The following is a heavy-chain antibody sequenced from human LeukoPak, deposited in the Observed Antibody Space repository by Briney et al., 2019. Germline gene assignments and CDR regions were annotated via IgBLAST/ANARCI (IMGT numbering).Heavy chain of an antibody. V-gene: IGHV3-48*03. CDR3: AREPTFSSSWHTACDY. J-gene: IGHJ4*02. CDR1: GFTFSIYE. Sequence: GGSLRLSCTASGFTFSIYEINWVRQAPGKGLEWVSYISSSGSTIYYADSVKGRFTISRDNAKNSLYLQMNSLRAEDTAVYYCAREPTFSSSWHTACDYWGQGTPVTVSS. CDR2: ISSSGSTI. D-gene: IGHD6-13*01.